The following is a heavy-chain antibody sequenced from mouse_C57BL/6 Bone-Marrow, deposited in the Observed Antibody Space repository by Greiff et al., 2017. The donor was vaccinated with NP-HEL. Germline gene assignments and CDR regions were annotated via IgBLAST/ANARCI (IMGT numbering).Heavy chain of an antibody. J-gene: IGHJ4*01. Sequence: QVQLQQSGPELVKPGASVKLSCKASGYTFTSYDLNWVKQRPGPGLEWIGWIYPRDGSTKYNEKFKGKATLTVDTSSSTAYMELHSLTSEDSAVYFCARFSMGYFYAMDYWGQGTSVTVSS. CDR3: ARFSMGYFYAMDY. CDR2: IYPRDGST. CDR1: GYTFTSYD. D-gene: IGHD2-10*02. V-gene: IGHV1-85*01.